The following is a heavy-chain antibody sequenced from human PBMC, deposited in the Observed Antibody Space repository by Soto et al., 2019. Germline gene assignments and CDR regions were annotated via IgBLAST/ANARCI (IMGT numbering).Heavy chain of an antibody. V-gene: IGHV4-61*01. CDR3: ARDRRDDSSPLDY. D-gene: IGHD3-22*01. CDR1: GGSVSSGSYY. Sequence: SETLSLTCTVSGGSVSSGSYYWSWIRQPPGKGLEWIGYIYYSGSTNYNPSLKSRVTISVDTSKNQFSLKLSSVTAADTAVYYCARDRRDDSSPLDYWGQGTLVTVSS. CDR2: IYYSGST. J-gene: IGHJ4*02.